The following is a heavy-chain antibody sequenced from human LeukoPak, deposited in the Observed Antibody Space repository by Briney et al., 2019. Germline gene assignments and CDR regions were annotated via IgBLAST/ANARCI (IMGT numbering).Heavy chain of an antibody. J-gene: IGHJ3*02. CDR2: INWNGDST. CDR3: ARGFYYDSGATWRAFNI. CDR1: GFTFDDYG. Sequence: GGSLRLSCAASGFTFDDYGTRWVRRAPGKGLEWVSGINWNGDSTNYADSVKGRFTISRDNAKNSLYLQVNSLRAEDTALYYCARGFYYDSGATWRAFNIWGQGTMVTVFS. V-gene: IGHV3-20*04. D-gene: IGHD3-22*01.